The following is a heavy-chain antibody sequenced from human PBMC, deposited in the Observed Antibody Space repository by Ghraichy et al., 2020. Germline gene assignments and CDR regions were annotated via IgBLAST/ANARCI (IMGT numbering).Heavy chain of an antibody. J-gene: IGHJ6*02. Sequence: SETLSLTCTVSGGSISSYYWSWIRQPPGKGLEWIGYIYYSGSTNYNPSLKSRVTISVDTSKNQFSLKLSSVTAADTAVYYCARHEGAYYYYGMDVWGQGTTVTVSS. CDR1: GGSISSYY. CDR3: ARHEGAYYYYGMDV. CDR2: IYYSGST. V-gene: IGHV4-59*01.